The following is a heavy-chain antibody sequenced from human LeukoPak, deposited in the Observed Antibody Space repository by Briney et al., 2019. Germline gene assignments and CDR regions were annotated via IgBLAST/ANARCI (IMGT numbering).Heavy chain of an antibody. J-gene: IGHJ6*03. CDR3: ARGTGSTPYTYYMDV. CDR1: SGSISLYY. CDR2: VCYTGST. D-gene: IGHD1-1*01. V-gene: IGHV4-59*01. Sequence: PSETLSLTCTVSSGSISLYYWTWIRQPPGKGLEWIGYVCYTGSTNHNPSLKSRVTISVDTSKNQFSLKLTSVTAADTAVYFCARGTGSTPYTYYMDVWGKGTTVTVSS.